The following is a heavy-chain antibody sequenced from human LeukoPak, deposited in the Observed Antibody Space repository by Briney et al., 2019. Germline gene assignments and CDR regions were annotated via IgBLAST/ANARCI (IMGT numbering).Heavy chain of an antibody. D-gene: IGHD3-10*01. CDR1: GYTFTGYY. CDR3: ARPKSAYGSGSYLWFDP. Sequence: ASVKVSCKASGYTFTGYYMHWVRQAPGQGLEWMGWINPNSGGTNYAQKFQGRVTMTRDTSISTAYMELSSLRSEDTAVYYCARPKSAYGSGSYLWFDPWGQGTLVTVSS. J-gene: IGHJ5*02. V-gene: IGHV1-2*02. CDR2: INPNSGGT.